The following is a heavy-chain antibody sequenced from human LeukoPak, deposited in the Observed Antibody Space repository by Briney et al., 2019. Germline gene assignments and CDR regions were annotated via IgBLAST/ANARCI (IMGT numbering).Heavy chain of an antibody. J-gene: IGHJ6*02. V-gene: IGHV4-34*01. CDR2: INHSGST. CDR3: ARLQDNDYYYYGMDV. Sequence: KPSETLSLTCAVYGGSFSGYYWSWIRQPPGKGLEWIGEINHSGSTNYNPSLKSRVTISVDTSKNQFSLKLSSVTAADTAVYYCARLQDNDYYYYGMDVWGQGTTVTVSS. CDR1: GGSFSGYY. D-gene: IGHD2-15*01.